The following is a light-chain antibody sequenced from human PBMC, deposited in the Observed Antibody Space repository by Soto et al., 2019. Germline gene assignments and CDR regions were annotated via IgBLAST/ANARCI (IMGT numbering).Light chain of an antibody. J-gene: IGKJ1*01. CDR3: QQYNSISGT. CDR2: KAS. Sequence: DIQMTQSPSTLSASVGDRVTITCRASQSISSWLAWYQQKPGKAPKLLIYKASSLESGVPSRFSGSGSGTEFTLTFSSLQPDDFATYYCQQYNSISGTFGQGTKVDIK. CDR1: QSISSW. V-gene: IGKV1-5*03.